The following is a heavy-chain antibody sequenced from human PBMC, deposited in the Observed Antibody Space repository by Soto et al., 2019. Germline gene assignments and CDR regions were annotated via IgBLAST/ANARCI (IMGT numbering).Heavy chain of an antibody. Sequence: QVQLVESGGGLVKPGGSLRLSCAASGFTFSDYYMSWIRQAPGKGLEWVSYISGSGSTIYYADSVKGRFTISRDNAKNSVHMQMNSLRAEDTAVYYCASGVAASHFYYYYMDVWGKGTTVTVSS. J-gene: IGHJ6*03. CDR3: ASGVAASHFYYYYMDV. V-gene: IGHV3-11*01. CDR1: GFTFSDYY. CDR2: ISGSGSTI. D-gene: IGHD2-15*01.